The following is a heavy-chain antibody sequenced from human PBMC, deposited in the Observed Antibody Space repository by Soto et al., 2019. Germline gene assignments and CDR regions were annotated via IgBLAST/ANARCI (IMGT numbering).Heavy chain of an antibody. V-gene: IGHV4-39*01. CDR2: IYYSGST. CDR1: GGSISSSSYY. D-gene: IGHD2-15*01. Sequence: QLQLQESGPGLVKPSETLSLTCTVSGGSISSSSYYWGWIRQPPGKGLEWIGSIYYSGSTYYNPSLKRRVTISVDTSKNQFSLKLSSVTAADTAVYYCARHAEGYGYCSGGSCRMGPGWFDPWGQGTLVTVSS. CDR3: ARHAEGYGYCSGGSCRMGPGWFDP. J-gene: IGHJ5*02.